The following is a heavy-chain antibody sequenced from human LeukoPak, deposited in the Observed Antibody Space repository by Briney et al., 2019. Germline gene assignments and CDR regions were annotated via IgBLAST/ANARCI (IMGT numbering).Heavy chain of an antibody. CDR2: IYYSGST. D-gene: IGHD2-8*01. Sequence: SETLSLTCTVSGGTISSYYWSWIRQTPGKGLEWIGYIYYSGSTNYNPSPKSRVTISVDTSKNQFSLKLSSVTAADTAVYYCARDYCTNGVCYDAFDIWGQGTMLTVSS. CDR1: GGTISSYY. J-gene: IGHJ3*02. CDR3: ARDYCTNGVCYDAFDI. V-gene: IGHV4-59*01.